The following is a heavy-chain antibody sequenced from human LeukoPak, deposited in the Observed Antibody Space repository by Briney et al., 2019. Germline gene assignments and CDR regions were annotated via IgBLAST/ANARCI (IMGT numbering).Heavy chain of an antibody. CDR3: ARGIWFGELSRGRFDP. V-gene: IGHV1-2*02. CDR2: INPNSGGT. J-gene: IGHJ5*02. D-gene: IGHD3-10*01. Sequence: ASVKVSCKASGYTFTGYYMHWVRQAPGQGLEWMGWINPNSGGTNYAQKFQGRATMTRDTSISTAYMELSRLRSDDTAVYYCARGIWFGELSRGRFDPWGQGTLVTVSS. CDR1: GYTFTGYY.